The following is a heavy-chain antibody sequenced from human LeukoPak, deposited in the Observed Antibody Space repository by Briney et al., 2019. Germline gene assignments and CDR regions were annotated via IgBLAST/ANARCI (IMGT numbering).Heavy chain of an antibody. D-gene: IGHD2-2*01. Sequence: GGSLRLSCAASGFTVSTYYMIWVRQAPGKGLECVSVIYSGGSTYYADSVKGRFTVSRDNSKNTLCLQMNSLRAEDTAMYYCARGLGYCTSTTCLLPFDYWGQGTLVTVSS. V-gene: IGHV3-53*01. CDR1: GFTVSTYY. CDR3: ARGLGYCTSTTCLLPFDY. CDR2: IYSGGST. J-gene: IGHJ4*02.